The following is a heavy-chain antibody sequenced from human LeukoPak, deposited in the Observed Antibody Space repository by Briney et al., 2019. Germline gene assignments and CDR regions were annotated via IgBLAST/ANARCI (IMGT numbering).Heavy chain of an antibody. J-gene: IGHJ4*02. CDR1: RYTFTGSY. V-gene: IGHV1-2*06. CDR3: AREINSSAYY. D-gene: IGHD6-19*01. Sequence: GASVKVSCKASRYTFTGSYIHWVRQAPGQELEWMGRINPNSGDTNYAQKFQGRVTMSRDTSISTAYMELSRLRSDDTAVYYCAREINSSAYYWGQGTLVTVSS. CDR2: INPNSGDT.